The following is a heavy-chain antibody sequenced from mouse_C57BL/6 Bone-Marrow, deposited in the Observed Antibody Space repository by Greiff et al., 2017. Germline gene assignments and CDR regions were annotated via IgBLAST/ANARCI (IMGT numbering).Heavy chain of an antibody. D-gene: IGHD1-1*01. CDR1: GYTFTSYW. J-gene: IGHJ3*01. CDR2: IDPSGSYT. Sequence: QVQLQQPGAELVMPGASVKLSCKASGYTFTSYWMHWVKQRPGQGLEWIGEIDPSGSYTNYNQKFKGKSTLTVDKSSSTAYMQLSSLTSEDSAVYYCAIDGSSVDWFAYWGQGTLVTVSA. CDR3: AIDGSSVDWFAY. V-gene: IGHV1-69*01.